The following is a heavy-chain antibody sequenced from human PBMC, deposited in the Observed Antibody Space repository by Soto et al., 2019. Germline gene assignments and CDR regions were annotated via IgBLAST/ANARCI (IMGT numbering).Heavy chain of an antibody. Sequence: QVHLVESGGGVVQPGRSLRLSCAVSGFFFSSYGMHWVRQAPGKGLEWVALISHDGSSMFYGDSVRGRFTISRDNSRDMLFLQMSGLRPEDTALYYWMTTGSADHSDYWGQGTLVTVSS. CDR3: MTTGSADHSDY. D-gene: IGHD4-17*01. V-gene: IGHV3-30*03. CDR1: GFFFSSYG. J-gene: IGHJ4*02. CDR2: ISHDGSSM.